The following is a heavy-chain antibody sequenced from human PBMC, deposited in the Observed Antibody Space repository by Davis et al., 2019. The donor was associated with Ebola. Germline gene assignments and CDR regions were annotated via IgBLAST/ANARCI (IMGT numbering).Heavy chain of an antibody. CDR1: GFTFSDHY. V-gene: IGHV3-72*01. Sequence: GESLMISCAVSGFTFSDHYMDWVRQAPGKGLEWVGRTRNKAKSYTTEYAASVKGRFSISRDDSKNSLYLQMNSLKTEDTAVYHCARAASYRKYYYMDVWGKGTTVTVSS. CDR3: ARAASYRKYYYMDV. D-gene: IGHD3-10*01. CDR2: TRNKAKSYTT. J-gene: IGHJ6*03.